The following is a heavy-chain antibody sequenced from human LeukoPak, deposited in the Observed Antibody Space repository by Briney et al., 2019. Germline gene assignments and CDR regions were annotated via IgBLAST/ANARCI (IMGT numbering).Heavy chain of an antibody. J-gene: IGHJ4*02. D-gene: IGHD3-3*01. CDR3: AKDTIFGVETPDY. Sequence: GGSLRLSCAASGFTFSSYAMSWVRQAPGKGLEWVSAISGSGGSTYYADSVKGRFTISRDNSKNALYLQMNSLRAEDTAVYYCAKDTIFGVETPDYWGQGTLVTVSS. CDR1: GFTFSSYA. CDR2: ISGSGGST. V-gene: IGHV3-23*01.